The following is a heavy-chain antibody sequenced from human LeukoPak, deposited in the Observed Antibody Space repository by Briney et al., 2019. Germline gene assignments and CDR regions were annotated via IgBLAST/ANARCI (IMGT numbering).Heavy chain of an antibody. D-gene: IGHD1-1*01. CDR3: ARELNGAFDP. Sequence: PGGSLRLSCAVSGFTFSSYDMSWVRQAPGKGLEWVSYISSSGSTIYYADSVKGRFTISRDNAKNSLYLQMNSLRASDTAVYYCARELNGAFDPWGQGTLVTVSS. J-gene: IGHJ5*02. V-gene: IGHV3-48*04. CDR2: ISSSGSTI. CDR1: GFTFSSYD.